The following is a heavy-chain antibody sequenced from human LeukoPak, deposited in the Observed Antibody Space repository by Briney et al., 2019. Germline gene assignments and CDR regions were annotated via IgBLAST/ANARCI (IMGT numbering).Heavy chain of an antibody. V-gene: IGHV3-33*01. J-gene: IGHJ4*02. CDR1: GFTFSSYG. Sequence: GGSLRLSCAASGFTFSSYGMLWVRQAPGKGLEWVAVIWYDGSNRYYADSVKGRFTISRDNSKNTLYLQMNSLRSEYTAVYYCARTAEEYYYDSSGYCDYWGQGTLVTVSS. CDR3: ARTAEEYYYDSSGYCDY. CDR2: IWYDGSNR. D-gene: IGHD3-22*01.